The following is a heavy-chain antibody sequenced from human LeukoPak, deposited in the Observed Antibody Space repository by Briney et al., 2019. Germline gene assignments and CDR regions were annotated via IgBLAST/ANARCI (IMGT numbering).Heavy chain of an antibody. CDR3: ARDAGDDYGPNYLDC. CDR1: GGSISSITYY. Sequence: SETLSLTCTVSGGSISSITYYWSWIRQPPGKGLEWIGYFYYNGGTNYNPSLKSRITISVDTSKNQFSLKLSSVTAADTAVYYCARDAGDDYGPNYLDCWGQGTLVTVSS. D-gene: IGHD4-17*01. V-gene: IGHV4-61*01. CDR2: FYYNGGT. J-gene: IGHJ4*02.